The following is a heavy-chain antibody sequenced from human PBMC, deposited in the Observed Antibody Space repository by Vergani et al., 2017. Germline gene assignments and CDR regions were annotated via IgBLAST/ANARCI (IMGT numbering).Heavy chain of an antibody. CDR1: GFTFSSYA. CDR3: AKASAALGGYFQH. Sequence: EVQLLESGGGLVQPGGSLRLSCAASGFTFSSYAMSWVRQAPGKGLEWGSAISGSGGSTYYADSVKGRFTISRDNSKNTLYLQMNSLRAEDTAVYYCAKASAALGGYFQHWGQGTLVTVSS. V-gene: IGHV3-23*01. J-gene: IGHJ1*01. D-gene: IGHD2-2*01. CDR2: ISGSGGST.